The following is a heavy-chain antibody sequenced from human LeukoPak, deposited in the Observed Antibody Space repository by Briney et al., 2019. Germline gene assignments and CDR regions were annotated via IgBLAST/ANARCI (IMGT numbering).Heavy chain of an antibody. CDR3: ARAYSGSYSYFDQ. CDR1: GDSISGYY. Sequence: PSETLSLTCTVSGDSISGYYWSWVRQPPGKGLEWIGDIYYSGSTNYIPSLKSRVTISVDTSKNQFFLILSSVTAADTATYYCARAYSGSYSYFDQWGQGTLVTVSS. D-gene: IGHD1-26*01. V-gene: IGHV4-59*01. CDR2: IYYSGST. J-gene: IGHJ4*02.